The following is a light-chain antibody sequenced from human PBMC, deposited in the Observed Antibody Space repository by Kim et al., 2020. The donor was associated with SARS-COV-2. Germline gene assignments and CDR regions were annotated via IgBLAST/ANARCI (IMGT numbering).Light chain of an antibody. CDR2: NDS. J-gene: IGLJ3*02. CDR1: RLGDKY. Sequence: SYELTQPPSVSVSPGQTASITCSVDRLGDKYASWYQQKPGQSPVLVIYNDSRRPSGIPERFSGSNSGNTATLTISGTQAIDEADYYCQAWDNNNGVFGGGTKLAVL. V-gene: IGLV3-1*01. CDR3: QAWDNNNGV.